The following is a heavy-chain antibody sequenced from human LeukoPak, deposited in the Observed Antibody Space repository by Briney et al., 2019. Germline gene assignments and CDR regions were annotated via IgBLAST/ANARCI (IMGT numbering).Heavy chain of an antibody. CDR3: ARSRGGGSYGGGYYFDY. V-gene: IGHV3-21*01. J-gene: IGHJ4*02. D-gene: IGHD1-26*01. Sequence: PGGSLRLSCAASGFTFSSYGMNWVRQAPGKGLEWVSSISSSSSYIYYADSVKGRFTISRDNAKNSLYLQMNSLRAEDTAVYYCARSRGGGSYGGGYYFDYWGQGTLVTVSS. CDR1: GFTFSSYG. CDR2: ISSSSSYI.